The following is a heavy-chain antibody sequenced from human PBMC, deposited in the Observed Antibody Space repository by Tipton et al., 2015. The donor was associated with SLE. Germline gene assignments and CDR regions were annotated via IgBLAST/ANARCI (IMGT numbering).Heavy chain of an antibody. V-gene: IGHV5-10-1*01. D-gene: IGHD4-17*01. J-gene: IGHJ5*02. Sequence: QSGAEVKKPGESLRISCKGSGYRFSSYWISWVRQMPGKGLEWMGRIDPSDSYTNYSPSFQGHVTISADKSISTAYLQWSSLKASDTAMYYCARRVVDYGDSNRFDPWGQGTLVTVSS. CDR3: ARRVVDYGDSNRFDP. CDR1: GYRFSSYW. CDR2: IDPSDSYT.